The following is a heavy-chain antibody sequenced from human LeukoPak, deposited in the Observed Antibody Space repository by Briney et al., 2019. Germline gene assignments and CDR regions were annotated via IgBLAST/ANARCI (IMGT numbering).Heavy chain of an antibody. CDR2: IYTSGST. Sequence: SETLSLTCAVYGGSFSGYYWSWIRQPAGKGLEWIGRIYTSGSTNYNPSLKSRVTMSVDTSKNQFSLKLSSVTAADTAVYYCAREKVGAAVSYDAFDIWGQGTMVTVSS. D-gene: IGHD1-26*01. V-gene: IGHV4-59*10. CDR3: AREKVGAAVSYDAFDI. CDR1: GGSFSGYY. J-gene: IGHJ3*02.